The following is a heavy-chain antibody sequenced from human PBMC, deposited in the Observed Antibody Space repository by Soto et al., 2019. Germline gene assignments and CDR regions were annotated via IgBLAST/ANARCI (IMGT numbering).Heavy chain of an antibody. CDR3: ARGGYSGYDFMFEY. D-gene: IGHD5-12*01. CDR2: IYHSGST. Sequence: LQLQESGSGLVKPSQTLSLTCAVSGGSISGGGYSWNWIRQPPGKGLEYIGYIYHSGSTYYDPSRRSRVIISLDKSKSQFSLKLSSVTAADTAVYYCARGGYSGYDFMFEYWGQGTLVTVSS. J-gene: IGHJ4*02. CDR1: GGSISGGGYS. V-gene: IGHV4-30-2*01.